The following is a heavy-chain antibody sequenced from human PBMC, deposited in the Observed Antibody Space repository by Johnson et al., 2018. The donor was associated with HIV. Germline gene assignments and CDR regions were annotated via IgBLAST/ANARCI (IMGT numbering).Heavy chain of an antibody. CDR1: GFTFSDHY. V-gene: IGHV3-NL1*01. D-gene: IGHD1-26*01. CDR2: INWNGDNT. CDR3: ASLGGLGGFDV. Sequence: QVQLVESGGGVVQPGGSLRLSCAASGFTFSDHYMRWVRQAPGKGLEWVSGINWNGDNTGYADSVKGRFTISSDHSKNTLYLQMNSLTPEDTAVYYCASLGGLGGFDVWGQGTMVTVSS. J-gene: IGHJ3*01.